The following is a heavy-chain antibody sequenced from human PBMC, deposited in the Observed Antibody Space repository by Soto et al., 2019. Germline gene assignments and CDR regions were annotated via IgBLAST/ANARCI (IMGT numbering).Heavy chain of an antibody. J-gene: IGHJ4*02. D-gene: IGHD6-13*01. Sequence: SETLSLTCTVSGGSISSGDYYWSWIRQPPGKGLEWIGYIYYSGSTYYNPSLKSRVTISVDTSKNQFSLKLSSVTAADTPVYYCARALPAAGRDYWGQGTLVTVSS. CDR3: ARALPAAGRDY. CDR1: GGSISSGDYY. V-gene: IGHV4-30-4*01. CDR2: IYYSGST.